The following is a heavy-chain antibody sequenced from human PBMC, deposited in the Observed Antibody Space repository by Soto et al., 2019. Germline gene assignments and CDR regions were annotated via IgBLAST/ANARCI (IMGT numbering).Heavy chain of an antibody. J-gene: IGHJ4*02. Sequence: LRLSCAASGFTFDDYAMHWVRQAPGKGLEWVSGISWNSGSIGYADSVKGRFTISRDNAKNSLYLQMNSLRAEDTALYYCAKDTVGAPTGLYYFDYWGQGTLVTVSS. CDR2: ISWNSGSI. CDR1: GFTFDDYA. V-gene: IGHV3-9*01. D-gene: IGHD1-26*01. CDR3: AKDTVGAPTGLYYFDY.